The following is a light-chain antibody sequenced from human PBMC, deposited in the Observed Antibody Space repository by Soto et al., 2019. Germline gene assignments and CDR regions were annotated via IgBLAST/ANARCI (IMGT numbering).Light chain of an antibody. Sequence: EIVRTQSPATLSVSPGERATLSCRASQSVSGNLAWYQQKPGQAPRLLIYGASTRATGIPARFSGSGSGTEFTLTISSLQSEDFAVYYCQQYNNWQYTFGQGTKLEIK. CDR1: QSVSGN. V-gene: IGKV3-15*01. CDR3: QQYNNWQYT. J-gene: IGKJ2*01. CDR2: GAS.